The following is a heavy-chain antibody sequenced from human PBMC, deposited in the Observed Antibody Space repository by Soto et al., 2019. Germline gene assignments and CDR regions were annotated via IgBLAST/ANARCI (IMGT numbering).Heavy chain of an antibody. V-gene: IGHV3-23*01. Sequence: GGSLRLSCAASRCTFSNYAMSWVRQAPGKGLEWYSGIGGGGDDTYYADSVKGRFIISRDNSKSTLSLRLNGLRAEDTAVYYCAKDRMNHNAVCHPFDIWRQGTTVPVSS. D-gene: IGHD2-15*01. CDR2: IGGGGDDT. CDR3: AKDRMNHNAVCHPFDI. CDR1: RCTFSNYA. J-gene: IGHJ3*02.